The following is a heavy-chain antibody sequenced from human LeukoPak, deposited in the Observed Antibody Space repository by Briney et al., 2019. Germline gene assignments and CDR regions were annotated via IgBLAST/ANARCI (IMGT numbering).Heavy chain of an antibody. J-gene: IGHJ4*02. CDR2: IIPIFGTA. CDR1: GGTFSSYA. D-gene: IGHD5-12*01. V-gene: IGHV1-69*06. CDR3: ARGGPSGYVVIEY. Sequence: ASVKVSCKASGGTFSSYAISWVRQAPGQGLEWMGGIIPIFGTANYAQKFQGRVTITADKSASTAYMELSSLRSEDTAVYYRARGGPSGYVVIEYWGQGTLVTVSS.